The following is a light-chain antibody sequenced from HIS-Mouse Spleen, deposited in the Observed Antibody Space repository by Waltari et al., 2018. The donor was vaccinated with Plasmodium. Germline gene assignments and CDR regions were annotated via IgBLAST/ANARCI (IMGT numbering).Light chain of an antibody. CDR3: QQYYSYPLT. Sequence: IRMTQSPSSFSAPTGHRVTLTCRASHGISSYLAWYQQKPGKAPKRLIYAASTLQSGVPSRFSGSGSGTDFTLTISCLQSEDFATYYCQQYYSYPLTFGGGTKVEIK. CDR2: AAS. CDR1: HGISSY. J-gene: IGKJ4*01. V-gene: IGKV1-8*01.